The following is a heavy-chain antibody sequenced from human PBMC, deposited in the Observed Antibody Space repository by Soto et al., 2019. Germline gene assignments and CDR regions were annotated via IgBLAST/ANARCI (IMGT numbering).Heavy chain of an antibody. J-gene: IGHJ5*02. CDR1: GYTFTGYY. V-gene: IGHV1-2*02. CDR2: INPNSGGT. CDR3: ATRPSDYDFWSGYDRGFDP. Sequence: GASVKVSCKASGYTFTGYYMHWVRQAPGQGLEWMGWINPNSGGTKYAPKFQGGVTMTRDTSITTAYMELSRLRSEDTAVYYCATRPSDYDFWSGYDRGFDPWGQGTLVTV. D-gene: IGHD3-3*01.